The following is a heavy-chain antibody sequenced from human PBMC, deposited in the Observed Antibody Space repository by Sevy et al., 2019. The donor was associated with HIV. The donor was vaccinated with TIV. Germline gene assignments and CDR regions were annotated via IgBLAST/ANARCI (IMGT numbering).Heavy chain of an antibody. CDR3: ARDGGVYCSSSGYYPLDAFDI. CDR1: GFTFSSYS. CDR2: ISSSSSTI. Sequence: GGSLRLSCAASGFTFSSYSMNWVRQAPGKGLEWVSYISSSSSTIYYAYSVKGRFTISRDKAKNSLYLQMNSLRAEETAVYYCARDGGVYCSSSGYYPLDAFDIWGQGTMVTVSS. D-gene: IGHD2-2*01. J-gene: IGHJ3*02. V-gene: IGHV3-48*01.